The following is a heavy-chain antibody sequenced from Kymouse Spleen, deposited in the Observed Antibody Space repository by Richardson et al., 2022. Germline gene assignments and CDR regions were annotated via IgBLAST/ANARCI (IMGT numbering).Heavy chain of an antibody. CDR3: AREDGEEWLQNYYYYYGMDV. J-gene: IGHJ6*02. CDR2: ISSSSSTI. D-gene: IGHD3-3*01. V-gene: IGHV3-48*02. CDR1: GFTFSSYS. Sequence: EVQLVESGGGLVQPGGSLRLSCAASGFTFSSYSMNWVRQAPGKGLEWVSYISSSSSTIYYADSVKGRFTISRDNAKNSLYLQMNSLRDEDTAVYYCAREDGEEWLQNYYYYYGMDVWGQGTTVTVSS.